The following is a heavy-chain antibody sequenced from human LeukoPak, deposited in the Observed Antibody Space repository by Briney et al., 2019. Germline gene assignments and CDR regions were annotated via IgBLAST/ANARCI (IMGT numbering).Heavy chain of an antibody. J-gene: IGHJ4*02. D-gene: IGHD3-16*01. V-gene: IGHV4-59*08. CDR2: IYYSGST. Sequence: TSETLSLTCTVSGGSISSYYWSWIRQPPGKGLEWIGYIYYSGSTNYNPSLKSRVTISVDTSKNQFSLKLSSVTAADTAVYYCARHFRRGGGFDYWGQGTLVTVSS. CDR1: GGSISSYY. CDR3: ARHFRRGGGFDY.